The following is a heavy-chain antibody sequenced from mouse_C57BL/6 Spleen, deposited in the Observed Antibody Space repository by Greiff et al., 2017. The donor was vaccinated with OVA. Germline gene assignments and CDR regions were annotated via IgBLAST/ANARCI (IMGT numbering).Heavy chain of an antibody. D-gene: IGHD1-1*01. J-gene: IGHJ4*01. V-gene: IGHV1-72*01. CDR3: ARWNYGSRGDYYAMDY. Sequence: QVQLKQPGAELVKPGASVKLSCKASGYTFTSYWMHWVKQRPGRGLEWIGRIDPNSGGTKYNGKFKSKATLTVDKPSSTAYMQLSSLTSEDSAVYYCARWNYGSRGDYYAMDYWGQGTSVTVSS. CDR1: GYTFTSYW. CDR2: IDPNSGGT.